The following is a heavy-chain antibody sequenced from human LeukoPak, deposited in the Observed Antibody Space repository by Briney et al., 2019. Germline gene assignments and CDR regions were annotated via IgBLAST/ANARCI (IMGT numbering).Heavy chain of an antibody. Sequence: SETLSLTCTVSGGSISSSSYYWGWIRQPPGKGLEWIGSIYYSGSTYYNPSLKSRVTISVDTSKNQFSLKLSSVTAADTAVYYCARLAVGAPLYYGMDVWGQGTTVTVPS. CDR3: ARLAVGAPLYYGMDV. CDR2: IYYSGST. J-gene: IGHJ6*02. CDR1: GGSISSSSYY. D-gene: IGHD1-26*01. V-gene: IGHV4-39*01.